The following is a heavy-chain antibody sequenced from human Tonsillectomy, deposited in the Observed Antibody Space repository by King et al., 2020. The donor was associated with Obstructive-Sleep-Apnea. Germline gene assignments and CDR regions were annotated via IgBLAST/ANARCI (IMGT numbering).Heavy chain of an antibody. CDR1: GASVSNNY. D-gene: IGHD2-15*01. Sequence: QVQLQESGPGLVKPFETLSLTCKVSGASVSNNYWSWLRQSPGRGLEWIGYIYYNGSTMYNPSLKSRVTISLDTSKNQFSLRMTSVTAADTAVYYCARAPYKFFSGSHYYFDYWGQGTLVPVSS. CDR2: IYYNGST. V-gene: IGHV4-59*02. J-gene: IGHJ4*02. CDR3: ARAPYKFFSGSHYYFDY.